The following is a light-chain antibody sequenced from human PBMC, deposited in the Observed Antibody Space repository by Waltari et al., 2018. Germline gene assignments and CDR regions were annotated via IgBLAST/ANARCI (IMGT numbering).Light chain of an antibody. Sequence: DVVMTQSPLSLPVTLGQPASISCRSSQSLVSSDGNTYFNWFHQRPGQSPRRLLYKVSNRDSGVPDRCSGSGSGTDFTLRISRVEAEDVGVYYCMQGSHWPWTFGQGTKVEIK. CDR3: MQGSHWPWT. CDR1: QSLVSSDGNTY. V-gene: IGKV2-30*01. J-gene: IGKJ1*01. CDR2: KVS.